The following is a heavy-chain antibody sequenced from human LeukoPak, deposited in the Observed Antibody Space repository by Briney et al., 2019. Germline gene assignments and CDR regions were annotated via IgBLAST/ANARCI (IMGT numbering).Heavy chain of an antibody. CDR2: IYHSGST. D-gene: IGHD6-6*01. CDR1: GGSISSGGYS. V-gene: IGHV4-30-2*01. CDR3: ARTSIAARRANAFDI. J-gene: IGHJ3*02. Sequence: PSETLSLTCAVSGGSISSGGYSWSWIRQPPGKGLEWVGYIYHSGSTYYNPSLKSRVTISVDRSKNQFSLKLSSVTAADTAVYYCARTSIAARRANAFDIWGQGTMVTVSS.